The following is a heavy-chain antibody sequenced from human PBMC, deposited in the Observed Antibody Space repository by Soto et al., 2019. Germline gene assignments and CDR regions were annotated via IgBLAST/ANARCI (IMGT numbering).Heavy chain of an antibody. J-gene: IGHJ4*02. V-gene: IGHV2-5*02. CDR1: GFSLSTSGVG. Sequence: QITLKESGPTLVKPTQTLTLTCTFSGFSLSTSGVGVGWIRQPPGTALDWLALLYWADAKRSTPSLKSTLTISKDASKNQVVLTMTSMDPVDTASYYCAHRQGAVSGLDYWGQGTLVTVSA. CDR3: AHRQGAVSGLDY. CDR2: LYWADAK. D-gene: IGHD6-19*01.